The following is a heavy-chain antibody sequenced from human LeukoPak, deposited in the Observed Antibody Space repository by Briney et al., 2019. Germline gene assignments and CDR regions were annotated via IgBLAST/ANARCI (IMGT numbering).Heavy chain of an antibody. CDR1: GGSIGSGGYY. J-gene: IGHJ6*03. CDR2: IYHSGDT. D-gene: IGHD3-10*01. Sequence: PSETLSLTWTVSGGSIGSGGYYWSWIRQPPGKGLEWIGYIYHSGDTYYNSSLKSRVIISVDRSKNQFSLKLSSVTAADTAVYYCARVGPGGSGSYGNYYYMDVWGKGTTVTVSS. CDR3: ARVGPGGSGSYGNYYYMDV. V-gene: IGHV4-30-2*01.